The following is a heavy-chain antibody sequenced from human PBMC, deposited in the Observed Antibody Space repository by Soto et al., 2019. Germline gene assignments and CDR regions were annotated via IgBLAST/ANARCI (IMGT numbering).Heavy chain of an antibody. CDR1: GFTFSNYG. V-gene: IGHV3-23*01. D-gene: IGHD5-12*01. CDR2: FSVSASSS. Sequence: EVQLLESGGGSVQPGGSLRLSCAASGFTFSNYGMTWVRQAPGKGLGWASAFSVSASSSFPANSVKGRFTISRDNSKNTLYLQMNSLRAEDTAVYYCARAGAGIMVATINYWGQGTLVTVSS. CDR3: ARAGAGIMVATINY. J-gene: IGHJ4*02.